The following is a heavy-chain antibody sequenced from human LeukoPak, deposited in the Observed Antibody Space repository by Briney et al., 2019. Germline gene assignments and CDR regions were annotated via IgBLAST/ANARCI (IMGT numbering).Heavy chain of an antibody. CDR2: ISGSGRST. J-gene: IGHJ4*02. D-gene: IGHD6-6*01. V-gene: IGHV3-23*01. CDR1: GSTFSSYA. CDR3: AKEPLYSSSIDY. Sequence: KSGGSLRLSCAASGSTFSSYAMSCVRHAAGKGLEWVSAISGSGRSTYYADSVRGRFTISRDNSKNTLYLQMNSLRAEDTAVYYCAKEPLYSSSIDYWGQGTLVTVSS.